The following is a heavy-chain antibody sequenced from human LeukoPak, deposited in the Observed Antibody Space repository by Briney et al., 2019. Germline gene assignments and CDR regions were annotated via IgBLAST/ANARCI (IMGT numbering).Heavy chain of an antibody. J-gene: IGHJ4*02. CDR1: GFTFSSYS. Sequence: GGSLRLSCAASGFTFSSYSMNWVRQAPGKGLEWVSSISSSSSYIYYADSVKGRFTISRDNAKNSLYLQMNSLRAEDTAVYYCAIPVDRDGYNWYYFDYWGQGTLVTVSS. CDR2: ISSSSSYI. V-gene: IGHV3-21*01. D-gene: IGHD5-12*01. CDR3: AIPVDRDGYNWYYFDY.